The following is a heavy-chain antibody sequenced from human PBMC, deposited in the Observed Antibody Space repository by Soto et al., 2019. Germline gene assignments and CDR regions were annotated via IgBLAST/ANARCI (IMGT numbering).Heavy chain of an antibody. Sequence: QLQLQESGSGLVKPSQTLSLTCAVSGGSISSGGYSWSWIRQPPGKGLEWIGYIYHSGSTYYNPSLKSRVTIPGDRSKNQFSLKLSSVTAADTAVYYCASSHAGAHITAAVHWGQGTLVTVSS. CDR2: IYHSGST. V-gene: IGHV4-30-2*01. J-gene: IGHJ4*02. CDR1: GGSISSGGYS. D-gene: IGHD6-13*01. CDR3: ASSHAGAHITAAVH.